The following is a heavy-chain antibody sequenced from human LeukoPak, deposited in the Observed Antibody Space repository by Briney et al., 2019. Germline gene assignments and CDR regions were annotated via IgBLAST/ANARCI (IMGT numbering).Heavy chain of an antibody. CDR1: GGSVSSGGYY. Sequence: SETLSLTCTVSGGSVSSGGYYWSWIRQHPGEGLEWIGYIYSSGSTYCNPSLKSRVTISIDTSKNQFSLTLSSVTAADTAVYYCAREVDGGYCSGGSCYAFDIWGQGTMVTVSS. J-gene: IGHJ3*02. V-gene: IGHV4-31*03. D-gene: IGHD2-15*01. CDR2: IYSSGST. CDR3: AREVDGGYCSGGSCYAFDI.